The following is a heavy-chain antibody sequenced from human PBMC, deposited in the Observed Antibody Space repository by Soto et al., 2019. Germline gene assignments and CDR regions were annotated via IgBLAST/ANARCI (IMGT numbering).Heavy chain of an antibody. J-gene: IGHJ6*02. CDR2: IRSKANSYAT. CDR1: GFTFSGSA. V-gene: IGHV3-73*02. Sequence: EVQLVESGGGLVQPGGSLKLSCAASGFTFSGSAMHWVRQASGKGLEWVGRIRSKANSYATAYAASVKGRFTISRDDSKNTAYLQMNRLKTEDTAVYYCTSSALIDYYCYYGMDVWGQGTTVTVSS. D-gene: IGHD3-22*01. CDR3: TSSALIDYYCYYGMDV.